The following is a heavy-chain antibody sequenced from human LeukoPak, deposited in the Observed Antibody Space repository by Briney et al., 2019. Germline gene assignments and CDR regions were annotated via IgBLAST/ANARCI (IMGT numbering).Heavy chain of an antibody. CDR3: ASLNYYGSGSYYNYWFDP. D-gene: IGHD3-10*01. J-gene: IGHJ5*02. CDR1: GYTLTELS. V-gene: IGHV1-24*01. Sequence: ASVKVSCKVSGYTLTELSIHWVRQAPGTGLEWMGGFDPEDDETIYAQKFQGRATMTEDTSTNTAYMELGSLRSEDTAVYYCASLNYYGSGSYYNYWFDPWGQGTLVTVSS. CDR2: FDPEDDET.